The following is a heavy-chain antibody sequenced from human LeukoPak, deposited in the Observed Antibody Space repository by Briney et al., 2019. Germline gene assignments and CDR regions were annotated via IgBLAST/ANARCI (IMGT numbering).Heavy chain of an antibody. CDR2: INPNSGGT. CDR1: GYTFTGYY. J-gene: IGHJ4*02. CDR3: ARDSVGAGDY. V-gene: IGHV1-2*06. Sequence: VASVKISCKASGYTFTGYYMHWVRQAPGQGLEWMRRINPNSGGTNYAQKFQGRVTMTRDTSISTAYMELSRLRSDDTAVYYCARDSVGAGDYWGQGTLVTVSS. D-gene: IGHD1-26*01.